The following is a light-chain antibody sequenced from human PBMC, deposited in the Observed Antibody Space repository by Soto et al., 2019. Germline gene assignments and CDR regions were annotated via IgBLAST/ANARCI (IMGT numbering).Light chain of an antibody. CDR3: SSYATSSPDV. J-gene: IGLJ1*01. Sequence: QSALTQPASVSGSPGQSITISCTGTSSDIGGYNYVSWYQQHPGKVPKLMIYDVTNRPSGVSNRFSGSKSGDTASLTISDLQAEDEADYYCSSYATSSPDVFGTGTKVTVL. CDR1: SSDIGGYNY. V-gene: IGLV2-14*01. CDR2: DVT.